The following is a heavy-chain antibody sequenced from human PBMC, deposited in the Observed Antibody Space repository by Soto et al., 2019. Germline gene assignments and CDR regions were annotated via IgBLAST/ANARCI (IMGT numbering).Heavy chain of an antibody. V-gene: IGHV1-69*13. CDR3: ARDHGYSYGAEEFDY. Sequence: SVKVSCKASGCTFSSYAISWVRQARGQGLEWMGGIIPIFGTANYAQKFQGRVAITADESTSTAYMELSSLRSEDTAVYYCARDHGYSYGAEEFDYWGQGTLVTVSS. D-gene: IGHD5-18*01. CDR1: GCTFSSYA. J-gene: IGHJ4*02. CDR2: IIPIFGTA.